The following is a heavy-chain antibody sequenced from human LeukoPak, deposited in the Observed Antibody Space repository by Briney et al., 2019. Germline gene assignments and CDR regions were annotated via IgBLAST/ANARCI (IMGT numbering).Heavy chain of an antibody. J-gene: IGHJ4*02. Sequence: GGSLRLSCAASGFTFSSYSMNWVRQAPGKGLEWVSYISSSGSTIYYADSVKGRFTISRDNAKNSLYLQMNSLRAEDTAVYYCARESDIVATGFDYWGQGTLVTVSS. CDR1: GFTFSSYS. V-gene: IGHV3-48*01. D-gene: IGHD5-12*01. CDR3: ARESDIVATGFDY. CDR2: ISSSGSTI.